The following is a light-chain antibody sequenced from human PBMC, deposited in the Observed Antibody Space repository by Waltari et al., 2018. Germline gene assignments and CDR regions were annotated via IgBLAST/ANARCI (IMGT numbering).Light chain of an antibody. Sequence: EIVLTQSPGTLSLSPGDRATLSCRASQSVSRTLAVYQQKPGQAPRLLLYDASSRATGIPDRFSGSGSGTDFSLTISRLEPEDFAVYYCQKYGTLPATFGQGTKVEIK. CDR3: QKYGTLPAT. CDR1: QSVSRT. J-gene: IGKJ1*01. V-gene: IGKV3-20*01. CDR2: DAS.